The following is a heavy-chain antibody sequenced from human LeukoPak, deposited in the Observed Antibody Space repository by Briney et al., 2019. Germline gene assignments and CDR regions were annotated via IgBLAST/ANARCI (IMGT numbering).Heavy chain of an antibody. V-gene: IGHV3-23*01. D-gene: IGHD2/OR15-2a*01. CDR3: ATSGLSRFGF. CDR2: IRADAVTT. Sequence: GGTLRLSCATSGFIFSHHGMNWVRQAPGKGLEWVSGIRADAVTTYYADSVKGRFTISRDNSKNTLYLQMNSLRAGDTAVYYCATSGLSRFGFWGQGTLVTVSS. J-gene: IGHJ4*02. CDR1: GFIFSHHG.